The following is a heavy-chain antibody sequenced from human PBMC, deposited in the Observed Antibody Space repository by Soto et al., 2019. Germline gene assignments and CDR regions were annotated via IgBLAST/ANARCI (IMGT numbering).Heavy chain of an antibody. Sequence: QVPLVQSGAEVKKPGASVKVSCKASGYTFTSYGISWVRQAPGQGLEWMGWISAYNGNTNYAQKLQSRVTMTTDTSTSTAYMELRSLRSDDTAVYYCARGSVVDSGSYHIHYYYYYGMDVWGQGTTVTVSS. CDR2: ISAYNGNT. CDR1: GYTFTSYG. V-gene: IGHV1-18*01. D-gene: IGHD1-26*01. J-gene: IGHJ6*02. CDR3: ARGSVVDSGSYHIHYYYYYGMDV.